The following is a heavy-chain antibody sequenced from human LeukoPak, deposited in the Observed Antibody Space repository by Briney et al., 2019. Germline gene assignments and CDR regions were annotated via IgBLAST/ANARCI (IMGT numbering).Heavy chain of an antibody. J-gene: IGHJ4*02. V-gene: IGHV3-23*01. D-gene: IGHD3-9*01. CDR2: LSGSGGST. Sequence: GGSLRLSCAASGFTFSNAWMNWVRQPPAKGLEWVSGLSGSGGSTYYADSAKGRFTISRDNSKNTVYLQVNSLRADDTAVYYCAKGRTYDILAGYPSFDYWGQGTLVTVSS. CDR1: GFTFSNAW. CDR3: AKGRTYDILAGYPSFDY.